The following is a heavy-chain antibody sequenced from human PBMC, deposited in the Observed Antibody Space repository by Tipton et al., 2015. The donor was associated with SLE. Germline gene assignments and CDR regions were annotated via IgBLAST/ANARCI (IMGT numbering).Heavy chain of an antibody. CDR1: GFTFSSYW. CDR2: IKQDGSEK. D-gene: IGHD6-19*01. CDR3: ARDARYSSRRDFDS. J-gene: IGHJ4*02. Sequence: SLRLSCAASGFTFSSYWMSWVRQAPGKGLEWVANIKQDGSEKYYVDSVKGRFTISRDNAKNSLYLQMNSLGAEDTAVYYCARDARYSSRRDFDSWGQGTLVTVSS. V-gene: IGHV3-7*01.